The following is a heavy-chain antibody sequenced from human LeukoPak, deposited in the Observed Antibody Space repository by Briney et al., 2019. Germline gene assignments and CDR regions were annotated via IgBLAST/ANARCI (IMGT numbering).Heavy chain of an antibody. CDR3: ARDRSSGSYYAFDY. J-gene: IGHJ4*02. V-gene: IGHV1-69*05. CDR1: GGTFSSYA. Sequence: SVKVSCKSSGGTFSSYAISWVRQAPGQGLEWMGGIISIFGTANYAQKFQGRVTITTDESTSTDYMELSSLRSEDTAVYYCARDRSSGSYYAFDYWSQGTLVTVSS. CDR2: IISIFGTA. D-gene: IGHD1-26*01.